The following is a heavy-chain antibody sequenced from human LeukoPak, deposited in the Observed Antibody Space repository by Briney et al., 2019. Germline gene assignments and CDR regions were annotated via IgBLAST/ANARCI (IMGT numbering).Heavy chain of an antibody. J-gene: IGHJ1*01. D-gene: IGHD6-19*01. CDR1: GYTFTSYA. Sequence: ASVKVSCKASGYTFTSYAMNWVRQAPGQGLEWMGWINTNTGNPTYAQGFTGRFVFSLDTSVSTAYLQISSLKAEDTAVYYCARSEALEWLVYFQHWGQGTLVTVSS. CDR3: ARSEALEWLVYFQH. V-gene: IGHV7-4-1*02. CDR2: INTNTGNP.